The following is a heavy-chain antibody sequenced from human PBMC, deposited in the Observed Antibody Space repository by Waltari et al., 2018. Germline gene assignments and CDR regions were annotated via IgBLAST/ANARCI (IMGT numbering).Heavy chain of an antibody. V-gene: IGHV4-4*02. D-gene: IGHD6-13*01. CDR3: ARGIAAAGEEGS. J-gene: IGHJ4*02. CDR2: IYHSGST. Sequence: QVQLQESGPGLVRPSGTLSLTCAVSGGSISSSNWWSWVRQPPGKGLEWIGEIYHSGSTNNNPSLKSRGTRSVDKSKNQFSLKLSSVTAADTAVYYCARGIAAAGEEGSWGQGTLVTVSA. CDR1: GGSISSSNW.